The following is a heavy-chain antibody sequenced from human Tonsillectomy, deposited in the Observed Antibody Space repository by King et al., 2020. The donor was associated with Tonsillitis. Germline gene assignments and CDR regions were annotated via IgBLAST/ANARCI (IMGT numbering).Heavy chain of an antibody. CDR2: IRSKAYGGTT. Sequence: QLVQSGGGLVQPGRSLRLSCTASGFTFGDYGMSWVRQAPGKGLEWVGFIRSKAYGGTTEYAASVKGRFTLSRDDSKSIAYLQMNSLKTEDTAVYYCTREGNYYDSSGYYYDYYYYYMDVWGKGTTVTVSS. D-gene: IGHD3-22*01. J-gene: IGHJ6*03. CDR1: GFTFGDYG. CDR3: TREGNYYDSSGYYYDYYYYYMDV. V-gene: IGHV3-49*04.